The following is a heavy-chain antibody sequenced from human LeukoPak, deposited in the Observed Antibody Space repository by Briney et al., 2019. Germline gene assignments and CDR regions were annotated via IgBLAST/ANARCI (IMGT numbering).Heavy chain of an antibody. J-gene: IGHJ4*02. CDR3: ARGIDY. V-gene: IGHV3-30*04. Sequence: GGSLRLSCAASGFTFSSYAMHWVRQAPGKGLEWVVVISYDGSNEYYADSVKGRFTISRDNSKNTLHLQMNSLRPEDTAVYYCARGIDYWGRGTLVTVSS. CDR2: ISYDGSNE. CDR1: GFTFSSYA.